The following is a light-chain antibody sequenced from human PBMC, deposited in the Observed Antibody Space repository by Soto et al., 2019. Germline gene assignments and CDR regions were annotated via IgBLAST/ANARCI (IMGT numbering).Light chain of an antibody. J-gene: IGKJ1*01. CDR3: QHDNSYSWT. CDR1: QSISSY. V-gene: IGKV1-39*01. CDR2: AAS. Sequence: MRQQPSCLSASVGDRVTITCRASQSISSYLDWYQQKPGKAPKLLIYAASSLQSGVPSRFSGSGSGTEFTLTISSRQPDDFATYYCQHDNSYSWTFGQGTKVDIK.